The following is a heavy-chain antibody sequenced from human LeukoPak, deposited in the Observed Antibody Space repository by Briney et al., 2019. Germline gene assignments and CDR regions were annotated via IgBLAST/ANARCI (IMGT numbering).Heavy chain of an antibody. Sequence: SETLSLTCTVSGGSISSYYWSWIRQPPGKGLEWVGYINYSGSTNYNPSLKSRVTISVDTSRNQFSLKLTSVTAADTAVYYCARRNDFGIWGQGTMVTVSS. CDR2: INYSGST. V-gene: IGHV4-59*08. J-gene: IGHJ3*02. CDR3: ARRNDFGI. CDR1: GGSISSYY.